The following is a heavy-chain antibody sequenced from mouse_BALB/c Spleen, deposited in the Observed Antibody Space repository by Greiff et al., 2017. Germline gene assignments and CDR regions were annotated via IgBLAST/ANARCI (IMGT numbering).Heavy chain of an antibody. Sequence: EVKLVESGGGLVQPGGSLKLSCAASGFTFSSYTMSWVRQTPEKRLEWVAYISNGGGSTYYPDTVKGRFTISRDNAKNTLYLQMSSLKSEDTAMYYCARRDYYGRAMDYWGQGTSVTVSS. CDR3: ARRDYYGRAMDY. V-gene: IGHV5-12-2*01. CDR1: GFTFSSYT. D-gene: IGHD1-1*01. CDR2: ISNGGGST. J-gene: IGHJ4*01.